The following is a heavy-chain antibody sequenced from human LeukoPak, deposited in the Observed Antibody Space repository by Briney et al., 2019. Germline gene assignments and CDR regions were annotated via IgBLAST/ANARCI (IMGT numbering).Heavy chain of an antibody. D-gene: IGHD2-2*01. Sequence: ASVKVSCKASGYTSTSYGISWVRQAPGQGLEWMGWISAYNGNTNYAQKLQGRVTMTTDTSTSTAYMELRSLRSDDTAVYYCARDYIVVVPAAPFDYWGQGTLVTVSS. V-gene: IGHV1-18*01. CDR2: ISAYNGNT. CDR3: ARDYIVVVPAAPFDY. CDR1: GYTSTSYG. J-gene: IGHJ4*02.